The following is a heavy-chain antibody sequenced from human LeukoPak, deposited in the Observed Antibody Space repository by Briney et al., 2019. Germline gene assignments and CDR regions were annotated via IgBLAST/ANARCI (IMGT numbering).Heavy chain of an antibody. CDR3: TGAGIAAAGFDY. CDR2: IYSGGST. Sequence: PGGSLRLSCVASGFTVSSNYMSWVRQAPGKGLEWVSVIYSGGSTYYADSVKGRFTISRDNSKNTLYLQMNSLRAEDTAVYYCTGAGIAAAGFDYWGQGTLVNVSS. V-gene: IGHV3-53*01. CDR1: GFTVSSNY. D-gene: IGHD6-13*01. J-gene: IGHJ4*02.